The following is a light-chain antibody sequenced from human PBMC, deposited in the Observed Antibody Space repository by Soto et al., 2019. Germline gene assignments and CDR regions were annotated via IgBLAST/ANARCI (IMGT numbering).Light chain of an antibody. CDR2: DAS. V-gene: IGKV1-5*01. Sequence: DIQMTQSPSTLSASVGDRVTITCRASQSISSWLAWYQQKPGKAPKLLIYDASSLESGVPSRFSGSGSGTEFTLTISSLPPDDIETYYCQQYSSYPKTFGQGTKVDIK. CDR3: QQYSSYPKT. CDR1: QSISSW. J-gene: IGKJ1*01.